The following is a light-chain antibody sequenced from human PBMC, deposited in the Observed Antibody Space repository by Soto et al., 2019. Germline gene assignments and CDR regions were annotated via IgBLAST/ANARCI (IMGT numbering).Light chain of an antibody. CDR2: DAS. V-gene: IGKV1-5*01. Sequence: IQLTQTPSALSASVGDRVTITCGASQSIGTWLAWYQQKPGKAPKLLIFDASTLESGVPSRFSGSGSGTEFTLTISSLQSEDFATYYCQQLNSYPLTFRQGTRLEIK. J-gene: IGKJ5*01. CDR1: QSIGTW. CDR3: QQLNSYPLT.